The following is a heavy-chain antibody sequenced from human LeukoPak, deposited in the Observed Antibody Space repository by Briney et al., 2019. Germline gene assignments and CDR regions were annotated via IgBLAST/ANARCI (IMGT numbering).Heavy chain of an antibody. D-gene: IGHD5-24*01. CDR3: TRRSTI. CDR1: GFDFTTYN. Sequence: RPGGSLRLSCAASGFDFTTYNMNWVRQAPGKGLEWISYISPSSGIIYYADSVKGRFTISRDNAKNSLHLQMNSLKFEDTAMYYCTRRSTIWGRGTRVTVSS. V-gene: IGHV3-48*01. J-gene: IGHJ4*02. CDR2: ISPSSGII.